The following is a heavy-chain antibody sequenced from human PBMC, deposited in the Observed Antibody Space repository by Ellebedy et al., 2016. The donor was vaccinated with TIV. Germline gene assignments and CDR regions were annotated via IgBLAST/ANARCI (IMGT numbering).Heavy chain of an antibody. V-gene: IGHV3-23*01. Sequence: GGSLRLXXAASGFTFSSYAMSWVRQAPGKGLEWVSAISGSGGSTYYADSVKGRFTISRDNSKNTLYLQMNSLRAEDTAVYYCAKDHGDYYYYGMDVWGQGTTVTVSS. D-gene: IGHD4-17*01. CDR3: AKDHGDYYYYGMDV. CDR2: ISGSGGST. J-gene: IGHJ6*02. CDR1: GFTFSSYA.